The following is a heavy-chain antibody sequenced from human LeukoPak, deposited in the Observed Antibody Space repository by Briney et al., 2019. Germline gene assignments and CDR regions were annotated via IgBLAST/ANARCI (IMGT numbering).Heavy chain of an antibody. J-gene: IGHJ5*02. CDR3: ARLRPPCSSTSCYRGWFDP. D-gene: IGHD2-2*01. CDR2: IYPGDSDT. CDR1: GYSFTSYW. V-gene: IGHV5-51*01. Sequence: GESLKISCKGSGYSFTSYWIGWVRQIPGKGLEWMGNIYPGDSDTRYSPSFQGQVTISADKSISTAYLQWSSLKASDTAMYYCARLRPPCSSTSCYRGWFDPWGQGTLVTVSS.